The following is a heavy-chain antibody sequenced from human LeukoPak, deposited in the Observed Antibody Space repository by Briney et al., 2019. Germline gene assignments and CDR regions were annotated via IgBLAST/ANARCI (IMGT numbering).Heavy chain of an antibody. V-gene: IGHV3-7*01. Sequence: GGSLRLSCAASGFTFSSYWMSWVRQAPGKGLEWVANIKQDGSEKYYVDSVKGRFTISRDNAKNSLYLQMNSLRAEDTAVYYCARDGVVVAAWGTPLDADLYYFDYWGQGTLVTVSS. D-gene: IGHD2-15*01. CDR1: GFTFSSYW. CDR3: ARDGVVVAAWGTPLDADLYYFDY. CDR2: IKQDGSEK. J-gene: IGHJ4*02.